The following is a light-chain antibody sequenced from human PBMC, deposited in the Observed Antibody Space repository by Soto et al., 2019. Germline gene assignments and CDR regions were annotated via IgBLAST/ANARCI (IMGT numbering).Light chain of an antibody. Sequence: EIVITQAPATLSVSPGVRATLSCRASESVGSNLAWYQQKPGQAPRLLIHGASKRATGIPARFSGSGSGAEFTLTISSLQSEDFAVYYCQQYYKWPPETFGQGTKVDIK. J-gene: IGKJ2*01. CDR3: QQYYKWPPET. CDR1: ESVGSN. V-gene: IGKV3-15*01. CDR2: GAS.